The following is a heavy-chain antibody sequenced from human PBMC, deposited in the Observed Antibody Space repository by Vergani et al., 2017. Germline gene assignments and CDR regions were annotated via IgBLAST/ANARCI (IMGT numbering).Heavy chain of an antibody. V-gene: IGHV3-66*02. CDR2: IYSGGST. D-gene: IGHD2-15*01. CDR1: GFTVSSNY. Sequence: EVQLVESGGGLVQPGGSLRLSCAASGFTVSSNYMSWVRQAPGKGLEWVSVIYSGGSTYYADSVKGRFTISRDNSKNTLYLQMNSLRAEDTAVYYCARDFGPDCSGGSCPPDYWGQGTLVTVSS. J-gene: IGHJ4*02. CDR3: ARDFGPDCSGGSCPPDY.